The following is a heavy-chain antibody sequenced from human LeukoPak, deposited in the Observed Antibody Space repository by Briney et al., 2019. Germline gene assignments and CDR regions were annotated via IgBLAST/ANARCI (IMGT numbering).Heavy chain of an antibody. CDR3: AREEGPLDC. CDR1: GFTFSTYA. Sequence: GGSLRLSCAASGFTFSTYAVNWVRQAPGKGLEWVSTISGSGDSTYYADSVKGRFTISRDNSKDTLYLQMSSVRVDDTAVYYCAREEGPLDCWGQGTLVTVSS. CDR2: ISGSGDST. V-gene: IGHV3-23*01. J-gene: IGHJ4*02.